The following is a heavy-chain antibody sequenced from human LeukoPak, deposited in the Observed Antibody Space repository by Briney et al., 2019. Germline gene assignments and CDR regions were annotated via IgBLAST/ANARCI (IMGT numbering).Heavy chain of an antibody. V-gene: IGHV3-74*01. J-gene: IGHJ6*02. CDR1: GFTVSSYW. Sequence: GGSLRLSCAASGFTVSSYWMHWVRQVPGKGLVWVSRINTDGSNTSYADSVKGRFTISRDNAKNTLYLQMNSLRAEDTAVYYCVRGHYEMDPWGQGTTVTVSS. CDR3: VRGHYEMDP. CDR2: INTDGSNT. D-gene: IGHD3-3*01.